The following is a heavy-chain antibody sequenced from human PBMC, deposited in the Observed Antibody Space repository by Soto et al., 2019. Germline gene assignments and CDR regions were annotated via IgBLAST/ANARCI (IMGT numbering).Heavy chain of an antibody. V-gene: IGHV3-43*02. Sequence: PGGSLRLSCVASGFSFNPYVMAWVRQAPGKGLEWVSAIRSNTAITYYPDSMRGRFTISRDNSKNSLYLEMNSLKSEDAALYYCVKDKYNWNSTRTGYFFYGMDVWGQGTTVTVSS. D-gene: IGHD1-20*01. CDR3: VKDKYNWNSTRTGYFFYGMDV. J-gene: IGHJ6*02. CDR2: IRSNTAIT. CDR1: GFSFNPYV.